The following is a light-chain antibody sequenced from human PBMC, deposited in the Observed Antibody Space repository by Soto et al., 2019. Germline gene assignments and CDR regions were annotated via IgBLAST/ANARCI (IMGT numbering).Light chain of an antibody. V-gene: IGLV2-8*01. CDR2: EVV. J-gene: IGLJ1*01. CDR1: KNAIGVYDF. Sequence: QSALTQPPSASGSPGQSVTISCTGTKNAIGVYDFVSWYQHHPGKAPRLIIYEVVQRPLGVPDRFSGSKSGNTASLTVSGLQAADEADYFCKSYAGSNTYVFGSGTKLTVL. CDR3: KSYAGSNTYV.